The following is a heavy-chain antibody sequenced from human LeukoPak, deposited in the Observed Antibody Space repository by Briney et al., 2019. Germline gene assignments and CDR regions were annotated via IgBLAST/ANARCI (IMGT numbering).Heavy chain of an antibody. CDR3: AIILPMITFGGVIVHGYFDY. CDR2: IYYSGST. Sequence: TSETLSLTCTVSGGSISSSSYYWGWIRQPPGKGLEWIGSIYYSGSTYYNPSLKSRVTISVDTSKNQFSLKLSSVTAADTAVYYCAIILPMITFGGVIVHGYFDYWGQGTLVTVSS. D-gene: IGHD3-16*02. CDR1: GGSISSSSYY. V-gene: IGHV4-39*07. J-gene: IGHJ4*02.